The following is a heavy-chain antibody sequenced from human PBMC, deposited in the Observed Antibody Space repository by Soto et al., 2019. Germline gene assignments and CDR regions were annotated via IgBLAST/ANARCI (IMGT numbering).Heavy chain of an antibody. D-gene: IGHD2-15*01. Sequence: QVQLVQSGAEVKKPGSSVKVSCKASGGTFSSYAISWVRQAPGQGLEWMGGIIPIFRTANYAQKFQGRVTIPADESTSTAYMELSSLRSEDTAVYYCASLYCSGGSCYSGRGRGFDYWGQGTLVTVSS. CDR3: ASLYCSGGSCYSGRGRGFDY. J-gene: IGHJ4*02. V-gene: IGHV1-69*01. CDR1: GGTFSSYA. CDR2: IIPIFRTA.